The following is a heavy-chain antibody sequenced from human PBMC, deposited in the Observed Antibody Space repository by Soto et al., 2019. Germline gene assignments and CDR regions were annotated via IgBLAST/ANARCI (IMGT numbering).Heavy chain of an antibody. Sequence: QMQLVQSGPEVKKPGTSVKVSCKASGLTFIDSAVQWVRQTRGHRLEWIGWIVVGSGNTNYAQEFQGRVTITRDMSTNTVYMEMSSLRSEDSAVFYCAADVLKYSYDSSGYYFDGFDTWGQGTMVTVSS. D-gene: IGHD3-22*01. CDR3: AADVLKYSYDSSGYYFDGFDT. V-gene: IGHV1-58*01. CDR1: GLTFIDSA. CDR2: IVVGSGNT. J-gene: IGHJ3*02.